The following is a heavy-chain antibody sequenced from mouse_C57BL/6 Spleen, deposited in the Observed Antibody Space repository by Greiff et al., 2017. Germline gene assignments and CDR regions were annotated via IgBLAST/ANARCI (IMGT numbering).Heavy chain of an antibody. CDR2: ISSGSSTI. D-gene: IGHD2-5*01. Sequence: EVMLVESGGGLVKPGGSLKLSCAASGFTFSDYGMHWVRQAPEKGLEWVAYISSGSSTIYYADTVKGRFTISSDNAKNTLLLQMTSRRSEDTAMYYCARGAYSNYLYYFDYWGQGTTLTVSS. CDR1: GFTFSDYG. V-gene: IGHV5-17*01. J-gene: IGHJ2*01. CDR3: ARGAYSNYLYYFDY.